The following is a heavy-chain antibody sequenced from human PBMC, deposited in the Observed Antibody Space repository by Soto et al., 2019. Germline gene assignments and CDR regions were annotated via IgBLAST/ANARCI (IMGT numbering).Heavy chain of an antibody. CDR3: ARENQWELGWFDP. D-gene: IGHD1-26*01. V-gene: IGHV1-69*13. J-gene: IGHJ5*02. Sequence: GASVKVSCKASGGTFSSYAISWVRQAPGQGLEWMGGIIPIFGTANYAQKFQGRVTITADESTSTAYMELSSLRSEDTAVYYCARENQWELGWFDPWGQGTLVTVSS. CDR1: GGTFSSYA. CDR2: IIPIFGTA.